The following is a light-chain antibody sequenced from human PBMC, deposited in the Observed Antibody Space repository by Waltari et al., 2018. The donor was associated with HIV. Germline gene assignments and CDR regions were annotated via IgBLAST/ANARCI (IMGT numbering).Light chain of an antibody. CDR1: QSISSR. Sequence: DIQMTQSPSTLSASVGDRVTITCRASQSISSRLAWYQQEPGKAPKPLIYKASSLKSGVPLRFSGSGYETEVTLTISSLQPDDFATYDGQQYKSDSVTLGQGTKVEIK. V-gene: IGKV1-5*03. J-gene: IGKJ1*01. CDR2: KAS. CDR3: QQYKSDSVT.